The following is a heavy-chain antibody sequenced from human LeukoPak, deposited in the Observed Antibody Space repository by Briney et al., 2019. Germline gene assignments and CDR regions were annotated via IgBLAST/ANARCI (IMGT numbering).Heavy chain of an antibody. CDR1: GFTFSSYW. J-gene: IGHJ3*02. CDR2: IKQDGSEK. Sequence: GGSLRLSCAASGFTFSSYWMSWVRQAPGKGLEWVANIKQDGSEKYYVDSVKGRFTISRDNAKNSLYLQMNSPRAEDTAVYYCARDSGYYDSRGAFDIWGQGTMVTVSS. CDR3: ARDSGYYDSRGAFDI. D-gene: IGHD3-22*01. V-gene: IGHV3-7*01.